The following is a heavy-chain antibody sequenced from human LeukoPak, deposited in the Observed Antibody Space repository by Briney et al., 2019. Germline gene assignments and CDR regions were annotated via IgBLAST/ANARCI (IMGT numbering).Heavy chain of an antibody. CDR3: ARGARGDSSGFCRDVPASWFDP. J-gene: IGHJ5*02. Sequence: ASVKVSCKASGGTFSRYAISWVRQAPGQGLEWMGGIIPIFGTANYAQKFQGRVTITTDESTSTAYMELSSLRSEDTAVYYCARGARGDSSGFCRDVPASWFDPWGQGTLVTVSS. CDR1: GGTFSRYA. D-gene: IGHD3-22*01. CDR2: IIPIFGTA. V-gene: IGHV1-69*05.